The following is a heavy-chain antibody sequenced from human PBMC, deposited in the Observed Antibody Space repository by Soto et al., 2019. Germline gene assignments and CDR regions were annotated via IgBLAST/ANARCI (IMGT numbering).Heavy chain of an antibody. D-gene: IGHD3-10*01. CDR1: GCSLSRGGYY. Sequence: SETLSLTCTVSGCSLSRGGYYWSWIRQHPGKGLEWIGYIYYSGSTYYSPSLKSRVTISVDTSKNQFSLKLSSVTAADTAVYYCASMDPSWHFDYWGQGTLVTVSS. CDR2: IYYSGST. V-gene: IGHV4-31*03. J-gene: IGHJ4*02. CDR3: ASMDPSWHFDY.